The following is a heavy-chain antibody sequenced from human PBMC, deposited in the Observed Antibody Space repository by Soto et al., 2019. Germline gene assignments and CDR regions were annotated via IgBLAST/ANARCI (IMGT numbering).Heavy chain of an antibody. V-gene: IGHV3-66*01. Sequence: EVQLVESGGGLVQPGGSLRLSCAASGFTVSSNYMSWVRQAPGKGLEWVSVIYSGGSTYYADSVKGRFTISRDNSKNTLYLKMNSLRAEDTAVYYCARDPEGPVAGTRWFDPWGQGTLVTVSS. J-gene: IGHJ5*02. CDR3: ARDPEGPVAGTRWFDP. D-gene: IGHD6-19*01. CDR1: GFTVSSNY. CDR2: IYSGGST.